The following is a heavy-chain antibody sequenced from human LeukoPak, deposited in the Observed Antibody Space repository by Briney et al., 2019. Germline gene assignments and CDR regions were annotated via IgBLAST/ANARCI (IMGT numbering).Heavy chain of an antibody. CDR1: GGSISSSSYY. D-gene: IGHD6-19*01. CDR2: IYYSGTT. CDR3: ARKQWVEYYFES. V-gene: IGHV4-39*01. Sequence: SETLSLTCTVTGGSISSSSYYWAWIRQPPGKGLEWIGSIYYSGTTYYNPSLESRVTISEDTSKNQFSLKLGSVTAADTAVYYCARKQWVEYYFESWGQGTLVTVSS. J-gene: IGHJ4*02.